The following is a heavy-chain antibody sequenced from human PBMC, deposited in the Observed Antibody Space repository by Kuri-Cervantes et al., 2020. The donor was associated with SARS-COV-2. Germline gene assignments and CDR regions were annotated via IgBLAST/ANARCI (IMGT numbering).Heavy chain of an antibody. J-gene: IGHJ2*01. Sequence: ASVKVSCKASGYTFTSYGISWVRQAPGQGLEWMGWISAYNGNTNYAQKLQGRVTMTTDTSTSTAYMELSRLRSDDTAVYYCASAKQLVDWYFDLWGRGTLVTVSS. V-gene: IGHV1-18*04. CDR2: ISAYNGNT. CDR3: ASAKQLVDWYFDL. D-gene: IGHD6-6*01. CDR1: GYTFTSYG.